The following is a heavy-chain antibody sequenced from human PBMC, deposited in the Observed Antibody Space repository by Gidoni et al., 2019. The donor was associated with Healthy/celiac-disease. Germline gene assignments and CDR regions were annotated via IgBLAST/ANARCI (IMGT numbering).Heavy chain of an antibody. CDR2: ISWNSGSI. V-gene: IGHV3-9*01. J-gene: IGHJ5*02. Sequence: EVQLVESGGGLVQPGRSLRLSCAASGFTFDDYAMHWVRQDPGKGLEWVSGISWNSGSIGYADSVKGRFTISRDNAKNSLYLQMNSLRAEDTALYYCAKDRGSSWYFGWFDPWGQGTLVTVSS. CDR3: AKDRGSSWYFGWFDP. D-gene: IGHD6-13*01. CDR1: GFTFDDYA.